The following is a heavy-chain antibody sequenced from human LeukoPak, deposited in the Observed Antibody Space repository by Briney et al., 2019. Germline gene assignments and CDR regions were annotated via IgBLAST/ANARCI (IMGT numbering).Heavy chain of an antibody. Sequence: ETLSLTCAVYCGSFSGDPWTSVRQPPGKGPEWVSVIYRGGSIYYADSVTGRFTISRDRSKNTLYLQMNSLRAEDTAVYYCARGWGGSDFWGQGTLVTVSS. D-gene: IGHD7-27*01. CDR2: IYRGGSI. J-gene: IGHJ4*02. CDR3: ARGWGGSDF. V-gene: IGHV3-66*01. CDR1: CGSFSGDP.